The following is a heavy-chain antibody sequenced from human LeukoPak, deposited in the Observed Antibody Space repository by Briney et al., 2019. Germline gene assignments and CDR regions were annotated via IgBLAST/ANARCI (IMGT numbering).Heavy chain of an antibody. Sequence: PGGSLRLSCAASGFTFSSYGMHGVRQAPGKGLEWVAVISYDGSNKYYADSVKGRFTISRDNSKNTLYLQMNSLRAEDTAVYYCAKDLNGHDYWGQGTLVTVSS. CDR1: GFTFSSYG. J-gene: IGHJ4*02. CDR2: ISYDGSNK. CDR3: AKDLNGHDY. V-gene: IGHV3-30*18.